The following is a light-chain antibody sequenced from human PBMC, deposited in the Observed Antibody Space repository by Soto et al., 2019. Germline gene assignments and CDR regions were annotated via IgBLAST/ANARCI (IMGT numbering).Light chain of an antibody. CDR1: QGINNH. Sequence: DFQMTQSPSSLSASVGDSVTITCRASQGINNHLAWFQQKPGKVPKVLIYAASTLQSGVPSRFSCSESGTDFTLTISSLQPEDVATDYCQIYSSAPPAGTFGGGTKVEIK. J-gene: IGKJ4*01. V-gene: IGKV1-27*01. CDR2: AAS. CDR3: QIYSSAPPAGT.